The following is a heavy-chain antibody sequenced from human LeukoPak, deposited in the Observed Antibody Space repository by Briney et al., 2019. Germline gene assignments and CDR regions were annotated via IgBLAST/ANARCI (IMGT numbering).Heavy chain of an antibody. D-gene: IGHD3-22*01. CDR3: ARDRSPYYYDSSGYGAFNV. CDR2: ISASGSRT. J-gene: IGHJ3*01. CDR1: GFDFNTFA. V-gene: IGHV3-23*01. Sequence: GGSRRLSCTSSGFDFNTFAMNWVRQAPGKGLEWVSGISASGSRTYYGRAAKGRFTISRDDSKNMLFLDMKNLKGEDTATYFCARDRSPYYYDSSGYGAFNVWGQGTTVTVSS.